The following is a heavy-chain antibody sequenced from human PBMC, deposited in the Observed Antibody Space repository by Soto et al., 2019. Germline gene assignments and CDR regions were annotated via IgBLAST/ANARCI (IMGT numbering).Heavy chain of an antibody. CDR3: ARDPNGMEV. Sequence: ESLKVSRNASGYRFTSYCIGLVRQMPGKGLEWMGIIFPGDSDTRYSPYFQGQITISADKSIRTAYLQWSSLKASDTAMYYCARDPNGMEVWGQGTTVTVSS. V-gene: IGHV5-51*01. J-gene: IGHJ6*02. CDR2: IFPGDSDT. CDR1: GYRFTSYC.